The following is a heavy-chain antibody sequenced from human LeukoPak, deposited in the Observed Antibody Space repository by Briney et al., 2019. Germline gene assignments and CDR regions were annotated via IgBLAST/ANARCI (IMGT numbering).Heavy chain of an antibody. CDR3: ARGVAAAADPYYYYYYYMDV. J-gene: IGHJ6*03. D-gene: IGHD6-13*01. CDR1: GFTFSSYS. Sequence: VGSLRLSCAASGFTFSSYSMNWVRQAPGKGLEWVSSISSSSSYIYYADSVKGRFTFSRDNAKSSLYLQMNSLRAEDTAVYYCARGVAAAADPYYYYYYYMDVWGKGTTVTVSS. CDR2: ISSSSSYI. V-gene: IGHV3-21*01.